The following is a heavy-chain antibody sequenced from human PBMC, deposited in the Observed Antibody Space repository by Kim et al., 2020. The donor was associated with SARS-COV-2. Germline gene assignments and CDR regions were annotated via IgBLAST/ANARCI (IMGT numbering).Heavy chain of an antibody. D-gene: IGHD2-2*01. J-gene: IGHJ4*02. V-gene: IGHV3-43*01. Sequence: GRFTISRDNSKNSLYLQMNSLRTEDTALYYCAKELTARDIVVVPPAGIDYWGQGTLVTVSS. CDR3: AKELTARDIVVVPPAGIDY.